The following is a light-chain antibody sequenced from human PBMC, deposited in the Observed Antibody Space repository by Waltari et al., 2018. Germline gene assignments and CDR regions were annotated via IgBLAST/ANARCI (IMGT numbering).Light chain of an antibody. CDR3: QNHERLPAV. V-gene: IGKV3-20*01. J-gene: IGKJ1*01. CDR2: GAS. Sequence: EIVLTQSPGTLSLSPGERATLPCRASQSIGRYLDWYQQKPGQAPRLLIYGASSRAAGIPDRFSGSGSGTDFSLTISRLEPEDFAVYYCQNHERLPAVFGQGTKVEIK. CDR1: QSIGRY.